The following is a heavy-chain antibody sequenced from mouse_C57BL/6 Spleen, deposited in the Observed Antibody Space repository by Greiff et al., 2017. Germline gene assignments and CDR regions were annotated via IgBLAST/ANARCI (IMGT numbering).Heavy chain of an antibody. Sequence: EVHLVESEGGLVQPGSSMKLSCTASGFTFSDYYMAWVRQVPEKGLEWVANINYDGSSTYYLDSLKSRFIISRDNAKNILYLQMSSLKSEDTATYYCARGGTWDYYAMDYWGQGTSVTVSS. V-gene: IGHV5-16*01. J-gene: IGHJ4*01. CDR1: GFTFSDYY. CDR3: ARGGTWDYYAMDY. CDR2: INYDGSST. D-gene: IGHD3-3*01.